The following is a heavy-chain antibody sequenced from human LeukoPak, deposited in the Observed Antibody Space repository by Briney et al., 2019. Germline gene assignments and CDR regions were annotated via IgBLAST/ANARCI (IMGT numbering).Heavy chain of an antibody. CDR1: GFTFSSYS. J-gene: IGHJ6*03. V-gene: IGHV3-48*01. Sequence: GGSLRLSCAASGFTFSSYSMMWVRQAPGKGLEWVSYISSSSTTIHYADSVKGRFTISRDNAKNSVYLQMNSLRAEDTAVYYCARDHSSASYTYYYYYMDVWGKGTTVTVSS. D-gene: IGHD1-26*01. CDR3: ARDHSSASYTYYYYYMDV. CDR2: ISSSSTTI.